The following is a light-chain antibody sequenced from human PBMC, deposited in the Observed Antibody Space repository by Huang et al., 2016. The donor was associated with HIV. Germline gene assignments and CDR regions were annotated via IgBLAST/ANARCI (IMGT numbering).Light chain of an antibody. CDR1: QSVSSSY. V-gene: IGKV3-20*01. J-gene: IGKJ1*01. CDR3: QQYGSSPWT. Sequence: EIVLTQSPGTLSLSPGERATLSCRASQSVSSSYIAWYQQKPGQSPRLLRYGASSRATGIPDRCSGSGSGTDFTLTISRLEPEDFAVYYCQQYGSSPWTFGQGTKVEIK. CDR2: GAS.